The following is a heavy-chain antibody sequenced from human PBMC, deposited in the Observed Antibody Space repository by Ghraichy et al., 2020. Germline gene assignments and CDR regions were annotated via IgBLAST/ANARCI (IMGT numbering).Heavy chain of an antibody. CDR1: GDSVSSNSAA. Sequence: SETLSLTCAISGDSVSSNSAAWNWIRQSPSRGLEWLGRTYYRSKWYNDYAVSVKSRITINPDTSKNQFSLQLNSVTPEDTAVYYCARDEVGDIVVVPAAFGRDYYYGMDVWGQGTTVTVSS. J-gene: IGHJ6*02. V-gene: IGHV6-1*01. CDR3: ARDEVGDIVVVPAAFGRDYYYGMDV. D-gene: IGHD2-2*01. CDR2: TYYRSKWYN.